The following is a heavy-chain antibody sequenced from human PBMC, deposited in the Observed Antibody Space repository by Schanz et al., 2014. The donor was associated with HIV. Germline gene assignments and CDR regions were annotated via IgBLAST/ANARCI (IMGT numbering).Heavy chain of an antibody. V-gene: IGHV3-23*04. Sequence: VQLVESGGGVVQPGGSLRLSCAASRFTFSSFAMSWVRQAPGKGLEWVSAMSGSGGSTYYADSVKGRFTISRDNSKNTLYLQMNSLRAEDTAIYYCARGYPFDYCGQGTLVTVSS. CDR3: ARGYPFDY. CDR1: RFTFSSFA. CDR2: MSGSGGST. D-gene: IGHD3-16*02. J-gene: IGHJ4*02.